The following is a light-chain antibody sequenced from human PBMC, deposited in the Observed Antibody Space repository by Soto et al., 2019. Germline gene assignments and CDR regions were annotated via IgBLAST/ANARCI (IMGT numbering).Light chain of an antibody. V-gene: IGKV3-15*01. CDR3: QQYNNWLLWT. CDR1: QSVSSN. J-gene: IGKJ1*01. CDR2: GAS. Sequence: EIVKTQSPATLSVSPGERATLSCRASQSVSSNLAWYQQKPGQAPRLLIYGASTRATGIPARFSGSGSGTEFTLTISSLQSEDFAVYYCQQYNNWLLWTFGQGTKVDIK.